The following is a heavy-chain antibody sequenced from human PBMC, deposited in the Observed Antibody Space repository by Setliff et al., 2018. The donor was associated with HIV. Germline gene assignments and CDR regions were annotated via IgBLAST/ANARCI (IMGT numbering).Heavy chain of an antibody. J-gene: IGHJ5*02. CDR1: GGTFSSYA. CDR2: IIPIFGTA. CDR3: ARGATRIKWDWFDP. Sequence: GASVKVSCKASGGTFSSYAINWVRQAPGQGLEWMGEIIPIFGTANYAPKFQGRVTITADESTSTAYMELSSLRSEDTAVYYCARGATRIKWDWFDPWGQGTLVTVSS. D-gene: IGHD1-26*01. V-gene: IGHV1-69*13.